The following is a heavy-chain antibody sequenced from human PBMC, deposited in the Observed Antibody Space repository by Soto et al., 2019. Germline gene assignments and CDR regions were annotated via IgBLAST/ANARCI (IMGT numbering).Heavy chain of an antibody. CDR2: IYYSGST. CDR3: AREAPPGVGATSGASYFDY. J-gene: IGHJ4*02. D-gene: IGHD1-26*01. Sequence: SETLSLTCTVSGGSISSGDYYWSWIRQPPGKGLEWIGYIYYSGSTYYNPSLKSRVTISVDTSKNQFSLKLSSVTAADTAVYYCAREAPPGVGATSGASYFDYWGQGTLVTVSS. CDR1: GGSISSGDYY. V-gene: IGHV4-30-4*01.